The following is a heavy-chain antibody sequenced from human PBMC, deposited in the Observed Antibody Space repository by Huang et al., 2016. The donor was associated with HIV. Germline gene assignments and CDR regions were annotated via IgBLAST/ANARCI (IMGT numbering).Heavy chain of an antibody. CDR2: IHYSGST. J-gene: IGHJ6*02. CDR1: GGSISRYY. Sequence: QVQLQESGPGLVKPSETLSLTCTVSGGSISRYYWSWIWQPPGKGLEWIGYIHYSGSTNYTPSLKSRVTTSVDTSKNQFFLKLSSVTAADTAVYYCARGGPYSRDYYYYGMDVWGQGTTVTVSS. V-gene: IGHV4-59*01. CDR3: ARGGPYSRDYYYYGMDV. D-gene: IGHD6-13*01.